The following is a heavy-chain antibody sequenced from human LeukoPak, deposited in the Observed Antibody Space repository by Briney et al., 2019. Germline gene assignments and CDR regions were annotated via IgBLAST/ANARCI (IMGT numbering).Heavy chain of an antibody. J-gene: IGHJ2*01. CDR2: ISGSGGST. D-gene: IGHD2-2*01. CDR3: AKDRHQFRYQLLWLPRYWYFDL. CDR1: GFTFSSYG. Sequence: TGGSLRLSCAASGFTFSSYGMSWVRQAPGKGLEWVSAISGSGGSTYYADSVKGRFTISRDNSKNTLYLQMNSLSAEDTAVYYCAKDRHQFRYQLLWLPRYWYFDLWGRGTLVTVSS. V-gene: IGHV3-23*01.